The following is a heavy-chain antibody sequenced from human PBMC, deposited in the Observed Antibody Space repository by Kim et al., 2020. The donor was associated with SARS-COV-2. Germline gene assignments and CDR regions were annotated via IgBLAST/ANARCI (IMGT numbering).Heavy chain of an antibody. D-gene: IGHD3-9*01. CDR3: AREGYDILTGYSGGLWFDP. V-gene: IGHV1-3*01. CDR2: INAGNGNT. Sequence: ASVKVSCKASGYTFTSYAMHWVRQAPGQRLEWMGWINAGNGNTKYSQKFQGRVTITRDTSASTAYMELSSLRSEDTAVYYCAREGYDILTGYSGGLWFDPWGQGTLVTVSS. CDR1: GYTFTSYA. J-gene: IGHJ5*02.